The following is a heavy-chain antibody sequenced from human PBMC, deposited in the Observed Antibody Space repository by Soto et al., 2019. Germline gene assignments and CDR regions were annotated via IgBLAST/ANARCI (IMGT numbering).Heavy chain of an antibody. CDR1: GFIFNNYA. J-gene: IGHJ2*01. CDR2: VSGRGGSA. D-gene: IGHD2-21*01. V-gene: IGHV3-23*01. CDR3: VRRAGGAVVWYYDL. Sequence: EVQLLESGGGFVQRGGSLRLSCAASGFIFNNYAMTWVRQAPGKGLERVARVSGRGGSAYYADSVKGRLTISRDNSNNTLYLQMTNVRVEDTAVYYCVRRAGGAVVWYYDLWGRGSLVNVFS.